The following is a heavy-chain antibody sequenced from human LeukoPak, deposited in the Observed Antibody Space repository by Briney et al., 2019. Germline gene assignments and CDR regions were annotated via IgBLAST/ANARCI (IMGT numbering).Heavy chain of an antibody. V-gene: IGHV4-34*01. CDR3: ARGRRRAY. CDR2: INHSGST. Sequence: SDTLSLTCAVYGGSFSGYYWSWIRQPPGKGLEWIGEINHSGSTNYNPSLKSRVTISVDTSKNQFSLKLSSVTAADTAVYYCARGRRRAYWGQGTLVTVSS. CDR1: GGSFSGYY. J-gene: IGHJ4*02.